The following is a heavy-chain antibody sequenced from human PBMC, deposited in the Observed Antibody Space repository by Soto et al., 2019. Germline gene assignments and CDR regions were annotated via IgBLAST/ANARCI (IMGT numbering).Heavy chain of an antibody. Sequence: PSETLSLTCTVSGGSISSSSYYWGRIRQPPGKGLEWIGSIYYSGSTYYNPSLKSRVTISVDTSKNQFSLKLSSVTAADTAVYYCARRIVVVTIFGVVIESDDAFDIWGQGTMVTVSS. J-gene: IGHJ3*02. CDR3: ARRIVVVTIFGVVIESDDAFDI. CDR1: GGSISSSSYY. D-gene: IGHD3-3*01. CDR2: IYYSGST. V-gene: IGHV4-39*01.